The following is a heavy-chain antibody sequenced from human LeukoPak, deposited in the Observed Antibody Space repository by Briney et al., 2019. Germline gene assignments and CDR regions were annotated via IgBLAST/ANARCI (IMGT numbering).Heavy chain of an antibody. D-gene: IGHD2-2*01. CDR1: GFTFSSYG. J-gene: IGHJ6*04. CDR3: AREGGYCSSTSCHAGGYYYYYGMDV. V-gene: IGHV3-48*04. CDR2: ISSSGSTI. Sequence: GGSLRLSCAASGFTFSSYGMNWVRQAPGKGLEWVSYISSSGSTIYYADSVKGRFTISRDNAKNSLYLQMNSLRAEDTAVYYCAREGGYCSSTSCHAGGYYYYYGMDVWGKGTTVTVSS.